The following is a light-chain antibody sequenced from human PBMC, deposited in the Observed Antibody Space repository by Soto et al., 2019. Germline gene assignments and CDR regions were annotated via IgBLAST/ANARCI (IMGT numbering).Light chain of an antibody. CDR1: SSDVGGYNF. J-gene: IGLJ1*01. CDR2: DVS. CDR3: SSYTSSYTYF. V-gene: IGLV2-14*03. Sequence: QSALTQPASVSGSPGQSVTISCAGPSSDVGGYNFVSWYQQHPGKAPQLMIYDVSSRPSGVSNRFSCSKSGNTASLTISGLQAEDEADYYCSSYTSSYTYFFGTGTKLTVL.